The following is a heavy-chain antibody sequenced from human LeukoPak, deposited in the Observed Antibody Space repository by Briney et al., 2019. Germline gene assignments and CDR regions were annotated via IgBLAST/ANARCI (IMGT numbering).Heavy chain of an antibody. Sequence: GGPLRLSCAASGFTFSNYAMSWVRQAPGKGLEWVSAISGSGDYTYFADSVKGRFTISRDNSKNTLYLQMNSLRAEDTAVYYCAKSTDFWLTPPRLWGQGTLVTVSS. CDR2: ISGSGDYT. J-gene: IGHJ4*02. CDR1: GFTFSNYA. V-gene: IGHV3-23*01. CDR3: AKSTDFWLTPPRL. D-gene: IGHD3-3*01.